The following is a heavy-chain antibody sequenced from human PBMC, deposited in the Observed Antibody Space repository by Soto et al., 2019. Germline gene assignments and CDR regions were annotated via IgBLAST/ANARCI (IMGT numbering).Heavy chain of an antibody. V-gene: IGHV4-34*01. CDR1: GGSFSGYY. CDR2: INHSGST. Sequence: QVQLQQWGAGLLKPSETLSLTCAVYGGSFSGYYWSWIRQPPGKGLEWIGEINHSGSTNYNPSLKSRVTRSVDTSKNQFSLKLSSVTAADTAVYYCARALVVPAARVADAFDIWGQGTMVTVSS. J-gene: IGHJ3*02. CDR3: ARALVVPAARVADAFDI. D-gene: IGHD2-2*01.